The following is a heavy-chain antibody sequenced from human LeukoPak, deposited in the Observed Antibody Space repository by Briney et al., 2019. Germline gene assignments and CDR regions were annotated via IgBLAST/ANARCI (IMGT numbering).Heavy chain of an antibody. CDR2: ISESGEKT. D-gene: IGHD2/OR15-2a*01. Sequence: ETLSLTCTVSGGSISSYYWSWVRQAPGRGLEWVSAISESGEKTYYADSVEGRFTISRDNSKNTLSLQMTSLRVEDTAVYYCSNSPPTYGDLDYWGQGTLVTVSS. V-gene: IGHV3-23*01. CDR3: SNSPPTYGDLDY. CDR1: GGSISSYY. J-gene: IGHJ4*02.